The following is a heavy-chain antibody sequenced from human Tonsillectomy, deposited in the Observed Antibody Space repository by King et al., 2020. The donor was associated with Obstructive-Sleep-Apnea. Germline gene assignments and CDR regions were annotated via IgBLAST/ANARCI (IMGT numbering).Heavy chain of an antibody. J-gene: IGHJ4*02. D-gene: IGHD5-12*01. Sequence: QLQESGPGLVKPSETLSLTCTVSGDSISNYYWSWIRQPPGKGLEWIGYMYYSGNTNYNPSLKSRGTISVDTSTIQFSLRLSSVTAADTAVYYCARHRGVEDYGGYGDYFDYWGQGTPVTVSS. CDR2: MYYSGNT. V-gene: IGHV4-59*08. CDR3: ARHRGVEDYGGYGDYFDY. CDR1: GDSISNYY.